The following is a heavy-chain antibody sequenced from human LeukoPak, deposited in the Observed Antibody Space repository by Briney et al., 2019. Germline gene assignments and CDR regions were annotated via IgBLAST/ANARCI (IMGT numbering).Heavy chain of an antibody. J-gene: IGHJ5*02. Sequence: SETLSLTCTVSGYSISSGYYWGWIRQPPGKGLEWIGNIYPTGSTYYNPSLKSRVTISVDTSKNQFSRKVSSVSAADTAVYYCARAYSSSWYWNWFDPWGQGTLVTVSS. CDR3: ARAYSSSWYWNWFDP. CDR1: GYSISSGYY. D-gene: IGHD6-13*01. CDR2: IYPTGST. V-gene: IGHV4-38-2*02.